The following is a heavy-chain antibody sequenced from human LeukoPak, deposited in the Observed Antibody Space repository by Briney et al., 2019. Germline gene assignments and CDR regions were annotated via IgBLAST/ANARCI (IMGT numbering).Heavy chain of an antibody. CDR3: EKSHSEAQGGYFDY. V-gene: IGHV3-23*01. Sequence: GGSLRLSCAASRFTFSSSAMSWVRQAPGKGLEWVSTISDSGGSTYYADSVKGRFTISRDNSKSTLYLQVNSLRAEDTAVYYCEKSHSEAQGGYFDYWGQGTLVTVSS. CDR1: RFTFSSSA. CDR2: ISDSGGST. J-gene: IGHJ4*02. D-gene: IGHD3-10*01.